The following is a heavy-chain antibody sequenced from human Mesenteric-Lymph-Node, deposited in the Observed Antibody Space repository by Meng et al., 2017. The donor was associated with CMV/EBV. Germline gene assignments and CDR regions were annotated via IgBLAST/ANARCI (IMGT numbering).Heavy chain of an antibody. D-gene: IGHD3-10*01. J-gene: IGHJ6*02. CDR3: ARDDWVRGAVDV. CDR2: IKQDGSEK. CDR1: GFTFSTYW. V-gene: IGHV3-7*01. Sequence: ETLSLTCAASGFTFSTYWMSWVRQAPGKGLEWVANIKQDGSEKYYVDSVKGRFTISRDNAKNSLYLQMNSLRAEDTAVYYCARDDWVRGAVDVWGQGTTVTVSS.